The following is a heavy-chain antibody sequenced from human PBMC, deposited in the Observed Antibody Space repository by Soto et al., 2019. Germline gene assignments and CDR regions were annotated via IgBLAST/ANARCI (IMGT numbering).Heavy chain of an antibody. CDR1: GFTFSSYW. J-gene: IGHJ5*02. CDR2: SNSDGSST. CDR3: VRGRDLIQSNWFDP. D-gene: IGHD4-4*01. V-gene: IGHV3-74*01. Sequence: EVQLVESGGGVVQPGGSLRISCAASGFTFSSYWMHWVRQAPGKGLVWVSRSNSDGSSTSYADSVKGRFTASRDNAKNTLYLQMNSLRPDDTAVYYCVRGRDLIQSNWFDPWGQGTLVTVSS.